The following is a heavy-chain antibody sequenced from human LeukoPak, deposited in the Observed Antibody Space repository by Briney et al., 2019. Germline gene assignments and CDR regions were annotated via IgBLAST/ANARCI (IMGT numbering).Heavy chain of an antibody. CDR1: GFTFSSYW. CDR2: IRQDGSEK. V-gene: IGHV3-7*01. Sequence: PGGSLRLSCAASGFTFSSYWMNWVRQAPGKGLEWVANIRQDGSEKYYVDSVKGRFTISRDNAKNSVYLQMNSLSAEDTAVYYCAKDPSSYSWSEYFQRWGQGTLVTVSS. D-gene: IGHD5-18*01. J-gene: IGHJ1*01. CDR3: AKDPSSYSWSEYFQR.